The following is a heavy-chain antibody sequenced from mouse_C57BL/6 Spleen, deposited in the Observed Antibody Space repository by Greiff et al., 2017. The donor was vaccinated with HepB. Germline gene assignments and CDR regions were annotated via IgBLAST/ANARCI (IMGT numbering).Heavy chain of an antibody. CDR3: TTGTYSNSWYFDV. CDR1: GFNIKDYY. CDR2: IDPEDGDT. D-gene: IGHD2-5*01. Sequence: EVQLQQSGAELVRPGASVKLSCTASGFNIKDYYMHWVKQRPEQGLEWIGRIDPEDGDTEYAPKFQGKATMTADTSSNTAYLQLSSLTSEDTAVYYCTTGTYSNSWYFDVWGTGTTVTVSS. J-gene: IGHJ1*03. V-gene: IGHV14-1*01.